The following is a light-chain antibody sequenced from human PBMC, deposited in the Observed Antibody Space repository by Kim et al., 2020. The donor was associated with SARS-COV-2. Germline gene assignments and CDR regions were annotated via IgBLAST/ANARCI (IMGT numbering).Light chain of an antibody. V-gene: IGKV3-20*01. CDR3: HHFGSSPT. CDR2: TAF. Sequence: PGDRATLSCRASPGVSSAYLAWYQQKAGQPPRLLMSTAFRRATGIPDRFSGSGSGTVFTLTIDRLEPEDFGVYYCHHFGSSPTFGRGTKVDIK. CDR1: PGVSSAY. J-gene: IGKJ1*01.